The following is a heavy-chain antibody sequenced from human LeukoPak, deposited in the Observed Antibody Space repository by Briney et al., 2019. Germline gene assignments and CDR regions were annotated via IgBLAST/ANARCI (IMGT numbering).Heavy chain of an antibody. CDR1: GYRFTSYW. CDR2: IYPGDSDT. D-gene: IGHD2-8*02. J-gene: IGHJ4*02. Sequence: PGESLTISCQGSGYRFTSYWIGWVRQLPGKGLELMGVIYPGDSDTNYSPSFQGQITISADKSITTAYLHWGTLRASDTAIYYCVRQEDFGTTGTYDFWGLGTLVTVSS. V-gene: IGHV5-51*01. CDR3: VRQEDFGTTGTYDF.